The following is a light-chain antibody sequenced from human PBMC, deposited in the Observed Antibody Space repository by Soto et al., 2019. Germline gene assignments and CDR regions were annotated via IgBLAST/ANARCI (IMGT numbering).Light chain of an antibody. CDR2: GAS. CDR3: QQYNGWPLT. Sequence: EIVMTQSPATLSVSPGERATLSCRASRSVSSNLAWYQQKPGQAPRLLIYGASTRATGIPARFSGSGSGTEFTLIIRSLQSEDFAVYSCQQYNGWPLTFGGGTKVEIK. J-gene: IGKJ4*01. V-gene: IGKV3-15*01. CDR1: RSVSSN.